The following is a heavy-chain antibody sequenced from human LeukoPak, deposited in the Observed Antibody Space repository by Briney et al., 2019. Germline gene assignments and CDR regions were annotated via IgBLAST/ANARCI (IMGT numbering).Heavy chain of an antibody. CDR2: IIPILGIE. CDR1: GGTFSSYT. CDR3: ARDQMVDTAMVRFVH. V-gene: IGHV1-69*04. D-gene: IGHD5-18*01. J-gene: IGHJ4*02. Sequence: SSVKVSRKCSGGTFSSYTISWVRQPPAQGLEWMGMIIPILGIENYAKKFQGRVTIPVDKSTSTAYMELSSLRSEDTAVYYCARDQMVDTAMVRFVHWGQGTLVTVSS.